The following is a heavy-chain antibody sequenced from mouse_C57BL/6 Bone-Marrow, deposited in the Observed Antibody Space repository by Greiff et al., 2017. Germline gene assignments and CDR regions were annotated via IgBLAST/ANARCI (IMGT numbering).Heavy chain of an antibody. V-gene: IGHV1-55*01. CDR1: GYTFTSYW. CDR3: ASNPTEVLYYFDY. J-gene: IGHJ2*01. Sequence: VQLQQPGAELVKPGASVKMSCKASGYTFTSYWITWVKQRPGQGLEWIGDIYPGSGSTNYNEKFKSKATLTVDTSSSTAYRQLSSLTSEDSAAYYCASNPTEVLYYFDYWGKGTTLTVSS. CDR2: IYPGSGST. D-gene: IGHD6-2*01.